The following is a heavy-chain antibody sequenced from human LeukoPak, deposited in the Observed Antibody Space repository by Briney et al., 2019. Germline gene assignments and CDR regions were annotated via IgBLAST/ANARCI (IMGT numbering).Heavy chain of an antibody. Sequence: ASVKVSCKASGYTITSYGISWVRQAPGQGLEWMGWISAYNGNTNYAQKLQSRVAMTTDTSTSTVYKELRSLRSDDTAVYYCARDRQLGYCSGGSCYPPGYWGQGTLVTVSS. J-gene: IGHJ4*02. CDR1: GYTITSYG. CDR2: ISAYNGNT. V-gene: IGHV1-18*01. CDR3: ARDRQLGYCSGGSCYPPGY. D-gene: IGHD2-15*01.